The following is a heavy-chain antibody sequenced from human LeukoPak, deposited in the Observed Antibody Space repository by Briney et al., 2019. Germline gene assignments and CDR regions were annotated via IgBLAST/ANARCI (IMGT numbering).Heavy chain of an antibody. CDR3: GRFGYVSAVDP. D-gene: IGHD2-15*01. CDR1: GFAFSSYW. Sequence: GGSLRLSCGASGFAFSSYWMTWLRQAPGKGLEFVANIEPAGSATYYADSVKGRFTISRDNTKNLLYLQMNSLTAEDSAVYHCGRFGYVSAVDPWGQGALDTVSS. CDR2: IEPAGSAT. J-gene: IGHJ5*02. V-gene: IGHV3-7*01.